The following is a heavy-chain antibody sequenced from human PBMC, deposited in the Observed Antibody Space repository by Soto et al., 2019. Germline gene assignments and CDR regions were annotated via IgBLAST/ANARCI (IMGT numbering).Heavy chain of an antibody. Sequence: AASVKVSCKASGGNFTNSGISWVRQAPGQGLEWMGGIIPLFGTTNYAHKFRGRVTVTADESTSTVYMELNSLRSEDTAMYYCARANGTSWYNWFDPWGQGTLVTV. CDR3: ARANGTSWYNWFDP. J-gene: IGHJ5*02. D-gene: IGHD2-8*01. CDR1: GGNFTNSG. CDR2: IIPLFGTT. V-gene: IGHV1-69*13.